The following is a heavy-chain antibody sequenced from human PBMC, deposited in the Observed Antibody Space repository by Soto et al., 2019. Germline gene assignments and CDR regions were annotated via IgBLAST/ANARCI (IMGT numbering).Heavy chain of an antibody. J-gene: IGHJ5*02. V-gene: IGHV1-18*01. Sequence: ASVKVSCKASGYTFTSYGISWVRQAPGQGLEWMGWISAYNGNTNYAQKLQGRVTMTTDTSTSTAYMELRSLRSDDTAVYYCARVPSDDILTGYSRNWFDPWGQGTLVTVSS. CDR2: ISAYNGNT. CDR3: ARVPSDDILTGYSRNWFDP. D-gene: IGHD3-9*01. CDR1: GYTFTSYG.